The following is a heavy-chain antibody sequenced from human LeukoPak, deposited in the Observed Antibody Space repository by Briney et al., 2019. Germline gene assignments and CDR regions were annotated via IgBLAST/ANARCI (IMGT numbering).Heavy chain of an antibody. CDR2: IYYSGST. Sequence: KASETLSLTCTVSGGSISSYYWSWIRQPPGKGLEWIGYIYYSGSTNYNPSLKSRVTISVDTSKNQFSLKLSSVTAADTAVYYCARDYRATIMSSNYYSMDVWGKGTTVTVSS. CDR3: ARDYRATIMSSNYYSMDV. V-gene: IGHV4-59*12. D-gene: IGHD5-24*01. J-gene: IGHJ6*03. CDR1: GGSISSYY.